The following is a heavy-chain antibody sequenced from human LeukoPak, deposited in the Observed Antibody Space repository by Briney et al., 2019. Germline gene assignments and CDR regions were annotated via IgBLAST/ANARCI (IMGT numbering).Heavy chain of an antibody. CDR3: ARTIVGATTDDY. CDR1: GFTFSDYY. V-gene: IGHV3-53*01. Sequence: GGSLRLSCAASGFTFSDYYMSWIRQAPGKGLEWVSVIYSGGSTYYADSVKGRFTISRDNSKNTLYLQMNSLRAEDTAVYYCARTIVGATTDDYWGQGTLVTVSS. J-gene: IGHJ4*02. D-gene: IGHD1-26*01. CDR2: IYSGGST.